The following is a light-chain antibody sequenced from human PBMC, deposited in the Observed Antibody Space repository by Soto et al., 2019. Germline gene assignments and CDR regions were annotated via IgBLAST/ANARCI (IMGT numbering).Light chain of an antibody. CDR1: QGIDSS. V-gene: IGKV1-13*02. J-gene: IGKJ5*01. CDR3: QQFNSYPIT. Sequence: AILLTQSPSSLSASVGDRVTITCRASQGIDSSLGWYQQKSGKAPKLLIYAASNLQSGVPSRFSGSGSGTDFTLTIGGLQPDDFATYYCQQFNSYPITFGQGTRLEIK. CDR2: AAS.